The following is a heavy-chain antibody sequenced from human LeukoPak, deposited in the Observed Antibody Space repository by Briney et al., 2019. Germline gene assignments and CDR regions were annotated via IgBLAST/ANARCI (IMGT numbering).Heavy chain of an antibody. D-gene: IGHD3-22*01. CDR2: IKEDGSEK. CDR1: GFTLISYW. Sequence: GGSLRLSCAASGFTLISYWMTWVRQAGGKGMEWVANIKEDGSEKFYGDSVKGRFTISRDNANNSVYLQMNNLRAEDTAVYYCARDRIRVQLWLGGMDVWGQGTTVTVSS. J-gene: IGHJ6*02. CDR3: ARDRIRVQLWLGGMDV. V-gene: IGHV3-7*01.